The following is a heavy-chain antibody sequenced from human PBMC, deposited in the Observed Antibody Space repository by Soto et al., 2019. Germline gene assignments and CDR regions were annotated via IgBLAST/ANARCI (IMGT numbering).Heavy chain of an antibody. D-gene: IGHD6-19*01. J-gene: IGHJ5*02. Sequence: SETLSLTCFVSGYFIGAGGYYWSWIRHHPGKGLEWIGSFYSSGSIIYNPSLRSRVSITGDMSTNQFSMSLTSVTAADTARYYCARMYSSGSGWYHPWGQGTLVTVSS. V-gene: IGHV4-31*03. CDR3: ARMYSSGSGWYHP. CDR2: FYSSGSI. CDR1: GYFIGAGGYY.